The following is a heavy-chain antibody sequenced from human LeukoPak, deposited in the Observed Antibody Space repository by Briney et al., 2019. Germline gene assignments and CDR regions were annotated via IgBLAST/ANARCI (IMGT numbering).Heavy chain of an antibody. D-gene: IGHD6-19*01. J-gene: IGHJ4*02. V-gene: IGHV1-18*01. CDR2: VSGYSGNT. CDR1: GGTFSSYA. Sequence: ASVKVSCKASGGTFSSYAISWVRQAPGQGLEWMGWVSGYSGNTNYAQKFQDRVTMTTDTSTTTAYMEVRSLRSDDTAVYYCARSRYSSGWYLNYWGQGTPVTVSA. CDR3: ARSRYSSGWYLNY.